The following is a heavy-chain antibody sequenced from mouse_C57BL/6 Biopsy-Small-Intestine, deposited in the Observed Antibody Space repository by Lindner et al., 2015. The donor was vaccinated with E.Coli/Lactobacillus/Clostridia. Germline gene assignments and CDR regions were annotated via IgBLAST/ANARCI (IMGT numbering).Heavy chain of an antibody. CDR1: GYSFTGYY. CDR2: INPTTGGT. Sequence: VQLQESGPELAKPGASVKTSCKASGYSFTGYYMNWVKQSPEKSLEWIGEINPTTGGTTYNQKFKAKATLTVDKSSSTAYMQLKSLTSEDSAVYYCARSYYDNLDYWGQGATLTVSS. V-gene: IGHV1-42*01. D-gene: IGHD2-10*01. J-gene: IGHJ2*01. CDR3: ARSYYDNLDY.